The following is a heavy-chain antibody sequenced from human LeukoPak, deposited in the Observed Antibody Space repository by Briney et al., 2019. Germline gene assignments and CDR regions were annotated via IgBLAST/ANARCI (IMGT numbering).Heavy chain of an antibody. CDR2: ISYDGSNK. CDR3: AKDRRADMVRGVIGWFDP. V-gene: IGHV3-30*18. CDR1: GFTFSSYG. Sequence: GGSLRLSCTAAGFTFSSYGMHWVRQAPGKGLEWVAVISYDGSNKYYADSVKGRFTISRDNSKNTLYLQMNSLRAEDTAVYYCAKDRRADMVRGVIGWFDPWGRGTLVTVSS. J-gene: IGHJ5*02. D-gene: IGHD3-10*01.